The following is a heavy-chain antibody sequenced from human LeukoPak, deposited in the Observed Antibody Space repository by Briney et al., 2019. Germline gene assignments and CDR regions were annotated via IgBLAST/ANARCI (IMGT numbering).Heavy chain of an antibody. CDR1: GFTFSSHG. J-gene: IGHJ4*02. D-gene: IGHD1-26*01. CDR3: AKIMAVGATTYEY. CDR2: IRYDGSNK. Sequence: GGSLRLSCAASGFTFSSHGMHWVRQAPGKGLEWVAFIRYDGSNKYYSDSVKSRFTISTDNSKKTLYLQMNSLRAEDTAVYYCAKIMAVGATTYEYWGQGTLVTVSS. V-gene: IGHV3-30*02.